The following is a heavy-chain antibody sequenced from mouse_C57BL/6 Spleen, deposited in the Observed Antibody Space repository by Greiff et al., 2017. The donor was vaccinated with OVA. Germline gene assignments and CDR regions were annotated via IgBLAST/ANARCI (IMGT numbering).Heavy chain of an antibody. CDR1: GFTFSSYA. J-gene: IGHJ2*01. CDR2: ISSGGDYI. D-gene: IGHD3-2*02. CDR3: TLDSSGYFFDY. Sequence: EVMLVESGEGLVKPGGSLKLSCAASGFTFSSYAMSWVRQTPEKRLEWVAYISSGGDYIYYADTVKGRFTISRDNARNSLYLQMSSLKAEDTAMYYCTLDSSGYFFDYWGQGTTLTVSS. V-gene: IGHV5-9-1*02.